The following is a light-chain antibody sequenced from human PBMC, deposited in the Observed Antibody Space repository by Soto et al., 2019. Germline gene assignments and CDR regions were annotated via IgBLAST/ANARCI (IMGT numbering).Light chain of an antibody. Sequence: EIVLTQSPGTLSLSPGERATLSCRASQSVSSSYLAWYQQKPGQAPRLLIYGASSSATGIPDRFSCSGSVTDVTLTLSRLEPEDVAVYYCQQYGNSPRTFGRGTKVEHK. CDR2: GAS. J-gene: IGKJ1*01. CDR1: QSVSSSY. V-gene: IGKV3-20*01. CDR3: QQYGNSPRT.